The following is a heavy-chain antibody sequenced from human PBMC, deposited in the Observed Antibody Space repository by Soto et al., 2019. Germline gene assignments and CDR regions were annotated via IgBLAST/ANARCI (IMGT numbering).Heavy chain of an antibody. Sequence: SETLSLTCAVYGGYFSGYYWSWIRQPPGKGLEWIGEINHSGSTNYNPSLKSRVTISVDTPKNQFSLKLSSVTAADTAVYYCAREGCSSASCSRYYYYGMDVWGQGTTVTVS. J-gene: IGHJ6*02. D-gene: IGHD2-2*01. CDR3: AREGCSSASCSRYYYYGMDV. CDR2: INHSGST. V-gene: IGHV4-34*01. CDR1: GGYFSGYY.